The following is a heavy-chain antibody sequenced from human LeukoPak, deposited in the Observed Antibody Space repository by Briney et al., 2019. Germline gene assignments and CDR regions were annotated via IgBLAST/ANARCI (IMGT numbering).Heavy chain of an antibody. D-gene: IGHD3-22*01. CDR3: DTYYYDSPRAFDI. J-gene: IGHJ3*02. Sequence: GGSLRLSCAASGFTVSSNYMSWVRQAPGKGLEWVSVIYSGGSTYYADSVKGRFTISRDNSKNTLYLQMNSLRAEDTAVYYCDTYYYDSPRAFDIWGQGTMVTVSS. CDR2: IYSGGST. CDR1: GFTVSSNY. V-gene: IGHV3-53*01.